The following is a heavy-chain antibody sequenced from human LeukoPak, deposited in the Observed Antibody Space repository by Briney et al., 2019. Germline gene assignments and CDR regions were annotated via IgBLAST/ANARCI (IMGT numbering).Heavy chain of an antibody. J-gene: IGHJ4*02. CDR2: INAGNGNT. CDR3: AREIDRDDYNRFFDY. D-gene: IGHD5-24*01. V-gene: IGHV1-3*01. Sequence: ASVKVSCKASGYSFSTYTMNWVRQAPGQRLGWMGGINAGNGNTKYSQKFQGRVTITRDTSASTAYMEMRSLRSEDTAVYYCAREIDRDDYNRFFDYWGQGTLVTVSS. CDR1: GYSFSTYT.